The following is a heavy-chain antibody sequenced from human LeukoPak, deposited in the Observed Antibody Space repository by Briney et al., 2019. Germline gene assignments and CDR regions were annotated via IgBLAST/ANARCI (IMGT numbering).Heavy chain of an antibody. CDR3: ARDWSPQYYDSSAYSHFDY. CDR1: GFTFKSYA. V-gene: IGHV3-30*04. D-gene: IGHD3-22*01. J-gene: IGHJ4*02. Sequence: GGSLRLSCAASGFTFKSYAMHWVRQAPGKGLDWVAVTSYDGGTKYYADSVKGRFTISRDDSKNTVYLQMNSLRAEDTAVYYCARDWSPQYYDSSAYSHFDYWGQGTLVSVSS. CDR2: TSYDGGTK.